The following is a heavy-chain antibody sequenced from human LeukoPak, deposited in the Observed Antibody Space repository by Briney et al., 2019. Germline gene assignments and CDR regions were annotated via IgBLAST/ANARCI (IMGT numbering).Heavy chain of an antibody. J-gene: IGHJ4*02. Sequence: GGSLRLSCAASGFTFSSYAKSWVRQAPGKGLEWVSAISGSGGYTYYADSVKGRFTISRDNSKNTLYLQMNSLRAEDTAVYYCAKDVGATPDDFDYWGQGTLVTVSS. V-gene: IGHV3-23*01. CDR2: ISGSGGYT. CDR1: GFTFSSYA. CDR3: AKDVGATPDDFDY. D-gene: IGHD1-26*01.